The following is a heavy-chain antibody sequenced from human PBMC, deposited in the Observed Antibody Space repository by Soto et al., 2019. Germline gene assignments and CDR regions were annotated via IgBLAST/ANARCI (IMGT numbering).Heavy chain of an antibody. CDR2: IYYSGST. D-gene: IGHD2-15*01. CDR3: ARPYRYCSGGSCPRDAFDI. J-gene: IGHJ3*02. CDR1: GGSISSSSYY. V-gene: IGHV4-39*01. Sequence: PSETLSLTCTVSGGSISSSSYYWGWIRQPPGKGLEWIGSIYYSGSTYYNPSLKSRVTISVDTSKNQFSLKLSSVTAADTAVYYCARPYRYCSGGSCPRDAFDIWGQGTMVT.